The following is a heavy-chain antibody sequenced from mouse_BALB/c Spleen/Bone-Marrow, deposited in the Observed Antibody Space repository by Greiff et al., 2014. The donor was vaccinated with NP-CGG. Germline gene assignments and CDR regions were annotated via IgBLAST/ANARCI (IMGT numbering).Heavy chain of an antibody. CDR3: ARVTSSAVGAMDY. CDR2: ICAGGST. Sequence: QVQLKESGPGLVSPSQILSITCTVSGFSFTNYGFHWVRQPPGKGLEWLGVICAGGSTNYNSALMSRLSISKDNSKSQVFLKMISLQTDDTAMYYCARVTSSAVGAMDYWGQGTSVTVSS. V-gene: IGHV2-9*02. J-gene: IGHJ4*01. CDR1: GFSFTNYG. D-gene: IGHD3-2*02.